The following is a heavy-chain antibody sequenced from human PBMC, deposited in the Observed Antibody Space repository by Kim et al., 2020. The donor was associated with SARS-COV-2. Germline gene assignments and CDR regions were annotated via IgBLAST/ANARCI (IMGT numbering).Heavy chain of an antibody. V-gene: IGHV3-11*06. D-gene: IGHD6-19*01. CDR1: GFTFSDYY. J-gene: IGHJ3*02. CDR2: INRDSSYR. CDR3: ANVAVGI. Sequence: GGSLRLSCVTSGFTFSDYYMSWIRQAPGKGLEWVSYINRDSSYRNYADSVKGRFIISRDNAKKSLYLEVNSLRVEDTAVYYCANVAVGIWGQGTGVTVS.